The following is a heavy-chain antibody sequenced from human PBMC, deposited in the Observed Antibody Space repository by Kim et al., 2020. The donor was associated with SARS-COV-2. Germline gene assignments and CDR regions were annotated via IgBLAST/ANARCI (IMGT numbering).Heavy chain of an antibody. J-gene: IGHJ4*02. D-gene: IGHD3-9*01. CDR2: ISGSGGST. CDR1: GFTFSSYA. CDR3: AKDSSQLRYFDWLFLGGFDY. Sequence: GGSLRLSCAASGFTFSSYAMSWVRQAPGKGLEWVSAISGSGGSTYYADSVKGRFTISRDNSKNTLYLQMNSLRAEDTAVYYCAKDSSQLRYFDWLFLGGFDYWGQGTLVTVSS. V-gene: IGHV3-23*01.